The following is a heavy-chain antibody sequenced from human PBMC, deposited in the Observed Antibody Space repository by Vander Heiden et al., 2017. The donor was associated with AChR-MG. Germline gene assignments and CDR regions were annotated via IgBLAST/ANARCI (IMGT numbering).Heavy chain of an antibody. J-gene: IGHJ6*03. V-gene: IGHV3-49*05. Sequence: EVQLVESGGGLVKPGRSLRLSCTASGFTFGDYAMSWFRQAPGKGLEWVGFIRSKAYGGTTEYAASVKGRFTISRDDSKSIAYLQMNSLKTEDTAVYYCTRRSGPGSGVHYYMDVWGKGTTVTVSS. D-gene: IGHD2-8*01. CDR3: TRRSGPGSGVHYYMDV. CDR2: IRSKAYGGTT. CDR1: GFTFGDYA.